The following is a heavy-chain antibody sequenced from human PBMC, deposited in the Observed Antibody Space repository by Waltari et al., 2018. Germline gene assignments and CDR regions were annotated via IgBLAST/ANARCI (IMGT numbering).Heavy chain of an antibody. J-gene: IGHJ4*02. CDR2: IYYSGST. Sequence: QVQLQESGPGLVKPSETLSLPCTVSGGSISSYYWTWIRQPPGKGLEWIGYIYYSGSTNYNPSLKSRVTISVDTSKNQFSLKLSSVTAADTAVYYCARGRRQVYFDYWGQGTLVTVSS. CDR3: ARGRRQVYFDY. V-gene: IGHV4-59*01. CDR1: GGSISSYY.